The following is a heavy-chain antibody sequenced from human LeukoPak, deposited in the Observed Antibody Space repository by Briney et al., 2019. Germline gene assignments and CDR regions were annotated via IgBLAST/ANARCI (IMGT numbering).Heavy chain of an antibody. CDR1: GGSFSGYY. J-gene: IGHJ5*02. V-gene: IGHV4-34*01. CDR3: ARGRFGVDYYGSGSFRPFDP. D-gene: IGHD3-10*01. Sequence: SETLSLTCAVYGGSFSGYYWSWIRQSPGKGLEWIGEINHSGSTNYNPSLKSRVTISVDTSKNQFSLKLSSVTAADTAVYYCARGRFGVDYYGSGSFRPFDPWGQGTLVTVSS. CDR2: INHSGST.